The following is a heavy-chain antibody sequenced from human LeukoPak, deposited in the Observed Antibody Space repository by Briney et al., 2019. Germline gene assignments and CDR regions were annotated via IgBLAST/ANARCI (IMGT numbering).Heavy chain of an antibody. CDR2: IYYSGST. V-gene: IGHV4-39*01. CDR1: GDSVSSSNYY. J-gene: IGHJ5*02. D-gene: IGHD1-14*01. Sequence: SETLSLTCTVSGDSVSSSNYYWAWIRQPPGKGLEWIGNIYYSGSTYYNPSLKSRLTISVDTSKNQYSLKLTSVTAADTAVYYCARLNKPGWFDPWGQGTLVTVSS. CDR3: ARLNKPGWFDP.